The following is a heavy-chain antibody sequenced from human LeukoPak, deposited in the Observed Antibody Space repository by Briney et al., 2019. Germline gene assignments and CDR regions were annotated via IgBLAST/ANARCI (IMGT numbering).Heavy chain of an antibody. CDR3: ARGAGGAVISWFDP. CDR2: ISSNGGST. CDR1: GFTFSSYA. D-gene: IGHD3-10*01. J-gene: IGHJ5*02. V-gene: IGHV3-64*01. Sequence: PGGSLRLSCAASGFTFSSYAMHWVRQAPGKGLEYVSAISSNGGSTYYANSVKGRFTISRDNSKNTLYLQMGSLRSEDTAVYYCARGAGGAVISWFDPWGQGTLVTVSS.